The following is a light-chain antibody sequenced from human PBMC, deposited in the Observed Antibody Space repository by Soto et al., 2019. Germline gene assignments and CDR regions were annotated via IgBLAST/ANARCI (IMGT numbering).Light chain of an antibody. CDR1: SGHSNYV. CDR3: ETWDTGIRV. Sequence: QTVVTQSPSASASLGASVKLTCTLSSGHSNYVIAWHQQQPEKGPRYLMKLNSDGSHSKGDGIPDRFSGSSSGAERYLTISSLQSEDEADSYCETWDTGIRVFGGGKKVTV. CDR2: LNSDGSH. J-gene: IGLJ2*01. V-gene: IGLV4-69*01.